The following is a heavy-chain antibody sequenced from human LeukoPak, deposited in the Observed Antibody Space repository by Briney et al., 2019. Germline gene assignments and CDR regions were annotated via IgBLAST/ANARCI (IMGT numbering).Heavy chain of an antibody. J-gene: IGHJ4*02. CDR1: GYTFTSYG. V-gene: IGHV1-8*03. CDR3: AREWGDY. CDR2: MNPNSGDT. D-gene: IGHD7-27*01. Sequence: ASVKVSCKASGYTFTSYGISWVRQAPGQGLEWMGWMNPNSGDTGYVQKFQGRVTITRNTSISTAYMEVSSLRSEDTAVYYCAREWGDYWGQGTLVTVSS.